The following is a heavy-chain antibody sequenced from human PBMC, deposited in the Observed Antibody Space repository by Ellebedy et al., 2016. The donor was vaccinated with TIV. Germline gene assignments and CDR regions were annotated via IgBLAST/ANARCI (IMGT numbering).Heavy chain of an antibody. CDR3: AKISRWEAFDI. V-gene: IGHV1-69*04. CDR2: IIPIVVIP. CDR1: GGTFSNYA. D-gene: IGHD1-26*01. Sequence: SVTVSCXASGGTFSNYAISWVRQAPGQGLEWMGRIIPIVVIPDYAQKFQSRVTITADKSTSTAYMELSSLKFEDTAIYYCAKISRWEAFDIWGQGTMVIVSS. J-gene: IGHJ3*02.